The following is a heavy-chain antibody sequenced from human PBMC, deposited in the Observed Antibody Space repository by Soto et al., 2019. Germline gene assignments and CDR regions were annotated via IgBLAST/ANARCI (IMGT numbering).Heavy chain of an antibody. J-gene: IGHJ4*02. CDR3: ARGRGFRIPRLLGYFDY. CDR1: GGSFSGYY. CDR2: INHSGST. D-gene: IGHD2-15*01. Sequence: SETLSLTCAVYGGSFSGYYWSWIRQPPGKGLEWIGEINHSGSTNYNPSLKSRVTISVDTSKNQFSLKLSSVTAADTAVYYCARGRGFRIPRLLGYFDYWGQGTLVTVSS. V-gene: IGHV4-34*01.